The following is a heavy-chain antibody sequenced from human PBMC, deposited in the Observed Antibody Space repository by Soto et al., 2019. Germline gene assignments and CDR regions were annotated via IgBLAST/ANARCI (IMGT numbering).Heavy chain of an antibody. CDR1: SGSIRSGDFD. J-gene: IGHJ6*02. CDR3: ARDRGALGFYDSGGYYSYGMDV. Sequence: TCGLYSGSIRSGDFDGSWIRQPPGSGLQWIGYIYYGGSTYYTPSLKSRLTITIDTSKNQFSLQLSSVTAADTAVYYCARDRGALGFYDSGGYYSYGMDVWGQGTTVPV. CDR2: IYYGGST. D-gene: IGHD3-22*01. V-gene: IGHV4-30-4*01.